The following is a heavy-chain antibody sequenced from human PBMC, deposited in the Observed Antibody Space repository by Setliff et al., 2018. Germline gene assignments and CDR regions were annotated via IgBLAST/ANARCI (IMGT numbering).Heavy chain of an antibody. J-gene: IGHJ4*02. V-gene: IGHV4-4*07. CDR3: ARDPGVHSGTWCLDS. Sequence: PSETLSLTCTVSGGSIINSYYWSWIRQPAGKGLEWIGRISTSGNTNYNPSLKSRVTVSLDTSRNQFSLELSSVTAADTAVYYCARDPGVHSGTWCLDSWGQGTQVTVSS. D-gene: IGHD2-8*01. CDR2: ISTSGNT. CDR1: GGSIINSYY.